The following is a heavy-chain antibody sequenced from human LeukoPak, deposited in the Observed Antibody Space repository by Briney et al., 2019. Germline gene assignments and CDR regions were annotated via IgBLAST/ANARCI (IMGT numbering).Heavy chain of an antibody. Sequence: PGGSLRLSCAASGFSFSSYGMSWVRQAPGKGLEWVGFIRSKAYGGTTEYAASVKGRFTISRDDSKSIAYLQMNSLKTEDTAVYYCTRSSYDILTGPVNWFDPWGQGTLVTVSS. V-gene: IGHV3-49*04. D-gene: IGHD3-9*01. J-gene: IGHJ5*02. CDR3: TRSSYDILTGPVNWFDP. CDR1: GFSFSSYG. CDR2: IRSKAYGGTT.